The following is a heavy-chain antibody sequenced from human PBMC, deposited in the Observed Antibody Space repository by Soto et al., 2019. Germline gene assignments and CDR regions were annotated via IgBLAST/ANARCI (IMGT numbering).Heavy chain of an antibody. CDR3: ARSSSFTDYDPTYYYYGMDV. D-gene: IGHD3-3*01. J-gene: IGHJ6*02. CDR2: IIPIFGTA. CDR1: GGTFSSYA. V-gene: IGHV1-69*13. Sequence: GASVKVSCKASGGTFSSYAISWVRQAPGQGLEWMGGIIPIFGTANYAQKFQGRVTITADESTSTAYMELSSLRSEDTAVFYRARSSSFTDYDPTYYYYGMDVWGQGTTVTVSS.